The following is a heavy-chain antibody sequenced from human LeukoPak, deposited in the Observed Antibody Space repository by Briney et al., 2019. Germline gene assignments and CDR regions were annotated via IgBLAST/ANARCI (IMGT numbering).Heavy chain of an antibody. Sequence: GGSLSLSCAASGFTFSSYEMNWVRQAPGKGLEWISFISSSGNTIYYAASVKGRFTISRDNTKNSLYLQMKSLRAEDTAVYYCARDYTNYEYDYWGQGTLVTVSS. CDR1: GFTFSSYE. D-gene: IGHD4-11*01. V-gene: IGHV3-48*03. CDR3: ARDYTNYEYDY. J-gene: IGHJ4*02. CDR2: ISSSGNTI.